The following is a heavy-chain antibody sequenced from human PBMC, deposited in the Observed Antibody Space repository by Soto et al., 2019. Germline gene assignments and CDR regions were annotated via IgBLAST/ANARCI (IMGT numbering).Heavy chain of an antibody. V-gene: IGHV1-18*04. CDR3: AKRTSGTTWGESDY. J-gene: IGHJ4*02. CDR2: ISGYRGNA. D-gene: IGHD4-17*01. Sequence: QGQVMQSGAEVKKPGDSVKVSCKTSGYIFSDYGINWVRQAPGQGLEWMGWISGYRGNANLAQKFQGRVTMTTDKSTRTAYMELRRLRSDDTAVYYCAKRTSGTTWGESDYWGQGTLVTVSS. CDR1: GYIFSDYG.